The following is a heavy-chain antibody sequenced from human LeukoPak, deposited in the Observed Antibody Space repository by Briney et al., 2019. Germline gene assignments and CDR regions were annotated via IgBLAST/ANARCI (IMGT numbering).Heavy chain of an antibody. J-gene: IGHJ4*02. D-gene: IGHD6-13*01. CDR3: ARGRDWAAADLPAF. CDR2: IYYSGST. Sequence: SETLSLTCTVSGGSISSSSYYWGWIRQPPGKGLEWIGSIYYSGSTYYNPSLKSRVTISVDTSKNQFSLKLSSVTAADTAVYYCARGRDWAAADLPAFWGQGTLVTVSS. V-gene: IGHV4-39*07. CDR1: GGSISSSSYY.